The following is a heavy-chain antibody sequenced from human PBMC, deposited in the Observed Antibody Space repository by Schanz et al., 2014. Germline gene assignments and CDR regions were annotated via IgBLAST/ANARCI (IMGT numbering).Heavy chain of an antibody. CDR1: GFTFSTYG. D-gene: IGHD2-15*01. CDR3: VKDDRGDVVVVAANY. J-gene: IGHJ4*02. V-gene: IGHV3-30*02. CDR2: IRDDGTYQ. Sequence: QVQLVESGGGVVQPGGSLRLSCAASGFTFSTYGMHWVRQAPGKGLEWVAFIRDDGTYQNYADSIKGRFTISRDNSRNTVYLQMSSLRAEDTAVYYCVKDDRGDVVVVAANYWGQGAQXIVSS.